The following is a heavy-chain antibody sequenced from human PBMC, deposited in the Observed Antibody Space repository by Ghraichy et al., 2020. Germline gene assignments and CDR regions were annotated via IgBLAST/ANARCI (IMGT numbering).Heavy chain of an antibody. D-gene: IGHD3-22*01. V-gene: IGHV3-48*03. J-gene: IGHJ1*01. Sequence: LSLTCVTSGFTFSSFPMNWVRQAPGKGPELVAFITGTGRTTEYADSVKGRFTVSRDNAKNTLYLDMHSLRVDDSALYYCTRPSGLGYGGKYGSWGRGTRVTVSS. CDR3: TRPSGLGYGGKYGS. CDR2: ITGTGRTT. CDR1: GFTFSSFP.